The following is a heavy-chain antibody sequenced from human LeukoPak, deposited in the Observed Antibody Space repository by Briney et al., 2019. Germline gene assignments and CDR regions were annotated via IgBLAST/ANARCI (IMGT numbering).Heavy chain of an antibody. Sequence: GGSLRLSCAASGFTFSSYGMHWVRQAPGKGLEWVAVISYDGSNKYYADSVKGRFTISRDNYKNTLYLQMNSLRAEDTAVYYCAKDIGRGWYLLYFDYWGQGTLVTVSS. D-gene: IGHD6-19*01. CDR2: ISYDGSNK. CDR1: GFTFSSYG. CDR3: AKDIGRGWYLLYFDY. V-gene: IGHV3-30*18. J-gene: IGHJ4*02.